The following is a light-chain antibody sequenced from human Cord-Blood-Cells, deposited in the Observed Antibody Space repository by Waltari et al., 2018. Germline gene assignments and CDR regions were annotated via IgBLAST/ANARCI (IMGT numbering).Light chain of an antibody. CDR3: SSYTSSSTWV. J-gene: IGLJ3*02. Sequence: QSALPQPAPVSGSPGQSIPISCTGTSSDVGGYQYTSWYQHHPGKAPKLMIYDVSNRPSGVSNRFSGSKSGNTASLTISGLQAEDEADYYCSSYTSSSTWVFGGGTKLTVL. CDR1: SSDVGGYQY. CDR2: DVS. V-gene: IGLV2-14*03.